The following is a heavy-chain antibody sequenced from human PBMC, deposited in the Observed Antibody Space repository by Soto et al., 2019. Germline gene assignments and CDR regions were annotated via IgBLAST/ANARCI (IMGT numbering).Heavy chain of an antibody. CDR1: GGSIISGGYY. J-gene: IGHJ4*02. CDR2: IYYNGSP. CDR3: ARGTYDILTGYYSPLFDY. V-gene: IGHV4-31*03. D-gene: IGHD3-9*01. Sequence: SETLSLTCTVSGGSIISGGYYWSWIRQHPGKGLEWIGYIYYNGSPYYNPSLKSRVTISVDTSKNQFSLKLSSVTAADTAVYYCARGTYDILTGYYSPLFDYWGQGTLVTVSS.